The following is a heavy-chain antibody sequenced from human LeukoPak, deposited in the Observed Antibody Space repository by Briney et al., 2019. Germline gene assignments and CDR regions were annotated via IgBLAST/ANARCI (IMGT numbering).Heavy chain of an antibody. CDR1: GFTFDDYG. CDR2: INWNGGST. CDR3: ARDRSDYRDYGGNSGYADY. Sequence: GGSLRLSCAASGFTFDDYGMSWVRQAPGKGLEWVSGINWNGGSTGYADSVKGRFTISRDNAKNSLYLQMNSLRAEDTAVYYCARDRSDYRDYGGNSGYADYWGQGTLVTVSS. J-gene: IGHJ4*02. D-gene: IGHD4-23*01. V-gene: IGHV3-20*04.